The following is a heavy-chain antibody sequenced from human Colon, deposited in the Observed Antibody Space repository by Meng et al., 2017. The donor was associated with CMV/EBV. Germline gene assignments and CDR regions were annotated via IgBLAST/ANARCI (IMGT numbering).Heavy chain of an antibody. Sequence: LSCVVSGFTFSKSWMHWVRQAPGKGLEWVSYIDGGRTAYADSVEGRFTISRDDGENTLYLQMTSLRVDDTAVYYCAVDIMPMGGTFDFWGQGALVTVSS. D-gene: IGHD6-19*01. CDR3: AVDIMPMGGTFDF. CDR1: GFTFSKSW. V-gene: IGHV3-74*01. CDR2: IDGGRT. J-gene: IGHJ4*02.